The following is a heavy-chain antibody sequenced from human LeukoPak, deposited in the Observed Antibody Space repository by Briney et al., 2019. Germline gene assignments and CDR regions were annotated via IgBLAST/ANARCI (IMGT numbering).Heavy chain of an antibody. Sequence: SETLSLTCTVPGGSISSGDYYWNWIRQHPGKGLEWIGSIYYSGNTYYNPSLNSRATISVDTSKNQFSLKLSSVTAADAAMYYCARDGVYVSSGYDAFGIWGQGTMVTVSS. CDR2: IYYSGNT. CDR1: GGSISSGDYY. J-gene: IGHJ3*02. D-gene: IGHD3-22*01. V-gene: IGHV4-31*03. CDR3: ARDGVYVSSGYDAFGI.